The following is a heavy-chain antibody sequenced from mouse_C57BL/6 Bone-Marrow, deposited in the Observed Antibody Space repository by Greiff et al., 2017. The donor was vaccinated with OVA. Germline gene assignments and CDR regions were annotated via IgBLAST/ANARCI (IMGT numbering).Heavy chain of an antibody. D-gene: IGHD1-1*01. CDR1: GYSITSGYY. V-gene: IGHV3-6*01. Sequence: ESGPGLVKPSQSLSLTCSVTGYSITSGYYWNWIRQFPGNKLEWIGYISYDGSNNYNPSLKNRISITRDTSKNQFSLKLHSVTTEDTATYYCAITTVVATDYWGQGTSVTVSS. CDR2: ISYDGSN. CDR3: AITTVVATDY. J-gene: IGHJ4*01.